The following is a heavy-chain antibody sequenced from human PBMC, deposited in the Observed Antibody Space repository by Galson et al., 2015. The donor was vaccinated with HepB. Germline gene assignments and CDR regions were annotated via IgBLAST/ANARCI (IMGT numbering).Heavy chain of an antibody. Sequence: SVKVSCKASGGTFSSYTISWVRQAPGQGLEWMGRIIPMFGIATYAQKFQGRVTITADKSTSTAYMERSSRRSEDTAVYYCARTAWGGSGGYNYWGQGTLVTVSS. CDR3: ARTAWGGSGGYNY. CDR2: IIPMFGIA. J-gene: IGHJ4*02. V-gene: IGHV1-69*02. CDR1: GGTFSSYT. D-gene: IGHD3-10*01.